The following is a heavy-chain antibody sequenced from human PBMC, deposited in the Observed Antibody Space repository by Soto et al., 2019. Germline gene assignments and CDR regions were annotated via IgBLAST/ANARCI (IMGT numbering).Heavy chain of an antibody. Sequence: VVSLRLSCAASVFPFKSYGMHGVRKAPGKGLEWVAVISYDGSNKYYADSVKGRFTISRDNSKNTLYLQMNSLRAEDTAVYYCAKEDLYYYDSSGYYSLDYWGQGTLVTVSS. CDR3: AKEDLYYYDSSGYYSLDY. CDR2: ISYDGSNK. J-gene: IGHJ4*02. CDR1: VFPFKSYG. D-gene: IGHD3-22*01. V-gene: IGHV3-30*18.